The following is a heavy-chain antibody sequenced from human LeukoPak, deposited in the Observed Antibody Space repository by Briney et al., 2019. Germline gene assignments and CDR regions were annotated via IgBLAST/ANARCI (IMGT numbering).Heavy chain of an antibody. J-gene: IGHJ4*02. V-gene: IGHV3-23*01. D-gene: IGHD3-22*01. CDR3: AKDVGYDSSGYYVY. CDR2: ISGSGGST. Sequence: GGSLRLSCAASGFTFSSYAMSWVRQAPGKGLEWVSAISGSGGSTYYADSVKGRFTISRDNSKNTLYLQMNSLRAEDTAVYYCAKDVGYDSSGYYVYWGQGTQVTVSS. CDR1: GFTFSSYA.